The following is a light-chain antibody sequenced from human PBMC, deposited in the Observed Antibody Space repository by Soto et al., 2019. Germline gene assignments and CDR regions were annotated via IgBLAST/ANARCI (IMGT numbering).Light chain of an antibody. V-gene: IGLV1-40*01. CDR1: SSNIGAGYD. CDR2: GNS. CDR3: NSYVAGSNV. Sequence: QSALTQPPSVSGAPGQRVTISCTGSSSNIGAGYDVHWYQQLPGTAPKLLIYGNSNRPSGVPDRFSGSKSGTSASLAITGLQAEDEADYYCNSYVAGSNVFGTGTKVTVL. J-gene: IGLJ1*01.